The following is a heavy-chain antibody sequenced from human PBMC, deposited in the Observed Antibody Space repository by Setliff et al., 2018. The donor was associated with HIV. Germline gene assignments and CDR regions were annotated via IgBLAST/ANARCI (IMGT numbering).Heavy chain of an antibody. CDR3: ARDRVAGNIDY. V-gene: IGHV1-3*01. CDR2: INAGDDNT. D-gene: IGHD6-19*01. CDR1: GYTFSTNA. Sequence: GASVKVSCKASGYTFSTNAIHWVRQAPGQRLEWMGYINAGDDNTRYSQKFQGRVTITRDTSANTAYMELSSLRSEDTAVYYCARDRVAGNIDYWGQGTLVTVSS. J-gene: IGHJ4*02.